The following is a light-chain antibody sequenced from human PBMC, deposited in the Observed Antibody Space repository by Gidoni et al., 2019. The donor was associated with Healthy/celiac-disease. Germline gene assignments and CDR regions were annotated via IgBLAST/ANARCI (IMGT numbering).Light chain of an antibody. CDR3: QQLNSYPS. J-gene: IGKJ3*01. V-gene: IGKV1-9*01. Sequence: IQLTQSPSSLSASVGDRVTITGRASQGISSYLAWYQQKPGKAPKLLIYAASTLQSGVPSRFSGSGSGTDFTLTISSLQPEDFATYYCQQLNSYPSFGPGTKVDIK. CDR1: QGISSY. CDR2: AAS.